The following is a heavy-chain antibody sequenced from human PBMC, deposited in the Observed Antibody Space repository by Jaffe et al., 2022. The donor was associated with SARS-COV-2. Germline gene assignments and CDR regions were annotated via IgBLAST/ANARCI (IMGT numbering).Heavy chain of an antibody. J-gene: IGHJ6*03. CDR3: ARGDVDTAMVTIYYYYYYMDV. V-gene: IGHV3-21*01. CDR2: ISSSSSYI. Sequence: EVQLVESGGGLVKPGGSLRLSCAASGFTFSSYSMNWVRQAPGKGLEWVSSISSSSSYIYYADSVKGRFTISRDNAKNSLYLQMNSLRAEDTAVYYCARGDVDTAMVTIYYYYYYMDVWGKGTTVTVSS. D-gene: IGHD5-18*01. CDR1: GFTFSSYS.